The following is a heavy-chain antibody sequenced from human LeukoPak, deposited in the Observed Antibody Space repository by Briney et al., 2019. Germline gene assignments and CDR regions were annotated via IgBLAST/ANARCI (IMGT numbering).Heavy chain of an antibody. CDR2: ISSSSSYI. CDR1: GFTFSSYS. D-gene: IGHD3-10*01. J-gene: IGHJ5*02. V-gene: IGHV3-21*01. Sequence: GRSLRLSCAASGFTFSSYSMNWVRQAPGKGLEWVSSISSSSSYIYYADSVKGRFTISRDNAKNSLYLQMNSLRAEDTAVYYCARDPAGGYYGSGSSWGQGTLVTVSS. CDR3: ARDPAGGYYGSGSS.